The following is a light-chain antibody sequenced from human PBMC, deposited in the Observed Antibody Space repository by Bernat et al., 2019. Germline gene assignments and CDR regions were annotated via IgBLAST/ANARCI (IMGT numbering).Light chain of an antibody. Sequence: AIRMTQSPSSFSTSRGDRVNITCRASQGIGSYLAWYQQKPGTAPKVLIYKASSLESGVPSRFSGSGSGTEFTLTISSLKPDDFATYYCQQYNSYWGTFGQGTKVEIK. J-gene: IGKJ1*01. CDR2: KAS. CDR3: QQYNSYWGT. CDR1: QGIGSY. V-gene: IGKV1-8*01.